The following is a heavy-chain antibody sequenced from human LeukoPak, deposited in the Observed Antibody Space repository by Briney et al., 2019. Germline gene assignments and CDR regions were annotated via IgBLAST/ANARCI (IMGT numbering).Heavy chain of an antibody. CDR2: ISGSGGST. Sequence: PGGSLRLSCAASGFTFSSYAMSWVRQAPGKGLEWVSAISGSGGSTYYADSVKGRFTISRDNSKNTLYLQMNSLRAEDTAVYYCAKVFVSGYYVSYLDYWGQGTLVTVSS. J-gene: IGHJ4*02. CDR3: AKVFVSGYYVSYLDY. D-gene: IGHD3-22*01. CDR1: GFTFSSYA. V-gene: IGHV3-23*01.